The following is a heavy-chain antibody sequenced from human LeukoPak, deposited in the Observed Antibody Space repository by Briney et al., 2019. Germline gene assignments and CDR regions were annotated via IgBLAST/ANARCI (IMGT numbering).Heavy chain of an antibody. Sequence: RWASVKVSCKASGGTFSSYAISWVRQAPGQGLEWMGRIIPILGIANYAQKFQGRVTITADKSTSIAYMELSSLRSEDTAVYYCARCNSSGYYYPLFDYWGQGTLVTVSS. CDR3: ARCNSSGYYYPLFDY. J-gene: IGHJ4*02. CDR2: IIPILGIA. V-gene: IGHV1-69*04. D-gene: IGHD3-22*01. CDR1: GGTFSSYA.